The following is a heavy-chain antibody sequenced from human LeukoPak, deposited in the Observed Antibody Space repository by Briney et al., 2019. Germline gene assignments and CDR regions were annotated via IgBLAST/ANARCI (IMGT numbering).Heavy chain of an antibody. CDR3: ARNSYDYGDYGGGWFDP. CDR2: IYTSGST. J-gene: IGHJ5*02. CDR1: GGSISSDY. V-gene: IGHV4-4*07. D-gene: IGHD4-17*01. Sequence: SETLSLTCTVSGGSISSDYWSWIRQPAGKGLEWIGRIYTSGSTNYNPSLKSRVTMSVDTSKNQFSLKLSSVTAADTAVYYCARNSYDYGDYGGGWFDPWGQGTLVTVSS.